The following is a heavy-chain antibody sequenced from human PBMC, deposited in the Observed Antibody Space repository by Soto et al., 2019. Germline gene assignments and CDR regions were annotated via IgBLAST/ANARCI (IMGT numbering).Heavy chain of an antibody. D-gene: IGHD5-12*01. J-gene: IGHJ2*01. Sequence: EAQLVESGGGLVQPGGSLRLSCAASGFTFSSYWMSWVRQAPGKGLEWVANIKQDGNEESYVDSVKGRFTISRDNTKNSLFLQMNSLRAEDTAVYYCASWGFIVATNGYFDLWGRGTLVTVSS. V-gene: IGHV3-7*01. CDR2: IKQDGNEE. CDR3: ASWGFIVATNGYFDL. CDR1: GFTFSSYW.